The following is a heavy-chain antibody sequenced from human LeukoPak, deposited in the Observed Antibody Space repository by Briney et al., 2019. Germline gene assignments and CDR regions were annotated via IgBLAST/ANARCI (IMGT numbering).Heavy chain of an antibody. D-gene: IGHD5-18*01. CDR2: IYYSGST. CDR1: GGSISSGGYY. J-gene: IGHJ4*02. CDR3: ARGVNRVTQYYFDY. V-gene: IGHV4-31*03. Sequence: SSETLSLTCTVSGGSISSGGYYWSWIRQHPGKGLEWIGYIYYSGSTYYNPSLKSRVTISIDTSKSQFSLKLSSVTAADTAVYYCARGVNRVTQYYFDYWGQGTLVTVSS.